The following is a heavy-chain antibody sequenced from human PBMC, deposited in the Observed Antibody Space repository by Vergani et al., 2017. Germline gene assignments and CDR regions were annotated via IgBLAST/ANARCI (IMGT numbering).Heavy chain of an antibody. V-gene: IGHV1-69*04. CDR1: GYTFTSYG. CDR2: IIPILGIA. Sequence: QVQLVQSGAEVRKPGASVKVSCTASGYTFTSYGISWVRQAPGQGLEWMGRIIPILGIANYAQKFQGRVTITADKSTSTAYMELSSLRSEDTAVYYCARVSDSGYNDYWGQGTLVTVSS. CDR3: ARVSDSGYNDY. J-gene: IGHJ4*02. D-gene: IGHD5-12*01.